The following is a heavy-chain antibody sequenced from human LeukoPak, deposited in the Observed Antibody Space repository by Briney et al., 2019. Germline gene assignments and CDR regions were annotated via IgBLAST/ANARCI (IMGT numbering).Heavy chain of an antibody. Sequence: SETLSLTCSVSGGSISSGGYYWSWIRQRPGKGLEWIGYISYSGTTYYNPSLKSRVILSLDTSKSQFSLNLSSVTAADTAVYYCARGAPLGESVNWFDPWGQGTLVTVSS. J-gene: IGHJ5*02. CDR2: ISYSGTT. CDR3: ARGAPLGESVNWFDP. V-gene: IGHV4-31*03. D-gene: IGHD3-10*01. CDR1: GGSISSGGYY.